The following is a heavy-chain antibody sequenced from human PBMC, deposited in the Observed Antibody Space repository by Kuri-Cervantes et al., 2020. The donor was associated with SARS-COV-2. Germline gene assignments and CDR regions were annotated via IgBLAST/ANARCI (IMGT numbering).Heavy chain of an antibody. Sequence: GESLKISCAASGFTFSSYAMHWVRQAPGKGLEWVAVISYDGSNKYYADSVKGRFTISRDNAKNSLYLQMNSLRAEDTAVCYCARCQKAGYCSGGSCYSIYYYYMNVWGKGTTVTVSS. CDR3: ARCQKAGYCSGGSCYSIYYYYMNV. J-gene: IGHJ6*03. CDR1: GFTFSSYA. V-gene: IGHV3-30-3*01. CDR2: ISYDGSNK. D-gene: IGHD2-15*01.